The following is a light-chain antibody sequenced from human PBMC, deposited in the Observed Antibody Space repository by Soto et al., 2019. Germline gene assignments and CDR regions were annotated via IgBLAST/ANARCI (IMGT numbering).Light chain of an antibody. J-gene: IGKJ4*01. V-gene: IGKV3-11*01. CDR3: QQRSNWLT. CDR2: DAS. Sequence: EIVLTQSPATLSLSPGERATLSCRASQSINNYLVWYQQQPGQAPRLLIYDASNRATGIPARFSGSGSGTDFTLTISSLAPEDFAVYYCQQRSNWLTFGGGTKVEIK. CDR1: QSINNY.